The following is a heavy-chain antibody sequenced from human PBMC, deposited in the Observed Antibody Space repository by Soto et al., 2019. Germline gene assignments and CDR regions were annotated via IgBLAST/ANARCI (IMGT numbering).Heavy chain of an antibody. V-gene: IGHV4-39*01. CDR3: VRGKGYYGFHDF. D-gene: IGHD3-3*01. Sequence: PSETLSLTCRFSGGSIITDTYKWGWVRQSPGKGLEWLGSVFYSGSYSYNPSLKGRITFSVDTSKNQFSLMLTSVTAADTAVYYCVRGKGYYGFHDFWGQGALVTSPQ. CDR2: VFYSGSY. CDR1: GGSIITDTYK. J-gene: IGHJ4*02.